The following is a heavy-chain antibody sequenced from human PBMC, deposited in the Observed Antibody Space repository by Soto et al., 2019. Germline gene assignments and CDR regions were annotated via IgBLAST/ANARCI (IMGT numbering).Heavy chain of an antibody. Sequence: PSETLSLTCAVYGGSFSGYYWSWIRQPPGKGLEWIGEINHSGSTNYNPSLKSRVTISVDTSKNQFSLKLSSVTAADTAVYYCAGGYCSSTSCPERKWDYYDYMDVWGKGTTVTVSS. CDR1: GGSFSGYY. CDR3: AGGYCSSTSCPERKWDYYDYMDV. D-gene: IGHD2-2*01. CDR2: INHSGST. V-gene: IGHV4-34*01. J-gene: IGHJ6*03.